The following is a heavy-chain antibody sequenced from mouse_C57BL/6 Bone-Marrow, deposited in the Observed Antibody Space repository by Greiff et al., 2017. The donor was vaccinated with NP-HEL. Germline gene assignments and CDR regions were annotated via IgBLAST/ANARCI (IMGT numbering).Heavy chain of an antibody. V-gene: IGHV1-19*01. J-gene: IGHJ3*01. CDR3: ARLPDYGGFAY. CDR2: INPYNGGT. Sequence: VQLQQSGPVLVKPGASVKMSCKASGYTFTDYYMNWVKQSPGKSLEWIGVINPYNGGTSYNQKFKGKATLSVDKSSSTAYLELNSLTSEDSAVYYCARLPDYGGFAYWGQGTLVTVSA. CDR1: GYTFTDYY. D-gene: IGHD2-4*01.